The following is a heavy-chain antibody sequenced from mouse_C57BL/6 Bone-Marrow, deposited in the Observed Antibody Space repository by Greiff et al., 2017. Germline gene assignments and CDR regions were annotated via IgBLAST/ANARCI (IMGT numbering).Heavy chain of an antibody. CDR2: IWWDDDK. Sequence: QVTLKVCGPGILQPSQTLSLTCSFSGFSLSTFGMGVGWIRQPSGKGLEWLAHIWWDDDKYYNQALKSRLTISKDTSKNQVFLKIANVDTADTATYYCARRNYYYGSSYDWYFDVWGTGTTVTVSS. J-gene: IGHJ1*03. V-gene: IGHV8-8*01. CDR1: GFSLSTFGMG. CDR3: ARRNYYYGSSYDWYFDV. D-gene: IGHD1-1*01.